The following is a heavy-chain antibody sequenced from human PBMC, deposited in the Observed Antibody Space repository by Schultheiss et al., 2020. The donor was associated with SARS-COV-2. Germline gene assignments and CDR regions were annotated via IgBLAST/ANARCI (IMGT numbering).Heavy chain of an antibody. CDR3: ARGYSSSWGMDV. CDR2: ISSSSSYI. V-gene: IGHV3-21*01. CDR1: GFTFSSYS. Sequence: GGSLRLSCAASGFTFSSYSMNWVRQAPGKGLEWVSSISSSSSYIYYADSVKGRFTISRDNAKNSLYLQMNSLRAEDTAVYYCARGYSSSWGMDVWGQGTTVTVSS. J-gene: IGHJ6*02. D-gene: IGHD6-6*01.